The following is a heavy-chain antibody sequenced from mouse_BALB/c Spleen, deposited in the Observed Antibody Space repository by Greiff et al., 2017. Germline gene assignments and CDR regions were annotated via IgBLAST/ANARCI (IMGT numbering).Heavy chain of an antibody. D-gene: IGHD1-1*01. CDR1: GFNIKDYY. CDR3: KLLRAMDY. J-gene: IGHJ4*01. V-gene: IGHV14-4*02. Sequence: VQLQQSGAELVRSGASVKLSCTASGFNIKDYYMHWVKQRPEQGLEWIGWIDPENGDTEYAPKFQGKATMTADTSSNTAYLQLSSLTSEDTAVYYCKLLRAMDYWGQGTSVTVSS. CDR2: IDPENGDT.